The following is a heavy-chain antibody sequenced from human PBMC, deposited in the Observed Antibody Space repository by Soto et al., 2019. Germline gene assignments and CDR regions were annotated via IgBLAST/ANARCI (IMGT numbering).Heavy chain of an antibody. V-gene: IGHV1-18*01. Sequence: QVELVQSGPEMRKPGASVRVSCKASGYSFSTYGISWVRQAPGHGLEWLGWISSDNGDSDYAQKFQGRVTMTIDTPTTTSYMELRSLRSDYTAIYFCARRGVGGCCYSGFGAACSGLDVWGQGTAVTVSS. CDR1: GYSFSTYG. CDR2: ISSDNGDS. J-gene: IGHJ6*02. D-gene: IGHD2-15*01. CDR3: ARRGVGGCCYSGFGAACSGLDV.